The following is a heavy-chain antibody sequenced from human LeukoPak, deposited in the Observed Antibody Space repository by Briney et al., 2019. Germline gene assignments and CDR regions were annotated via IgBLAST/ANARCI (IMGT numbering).Heavy chain of an antibody. CDR3: ARRTASWYLRAFDL. V-gene: IGHV4-59*08. Sequence: SETLSLTCNVSGVSINRHYWTWIRQTPRRGLEWSGYIYYNGGTNYNPSLQSRVTTSADTSANQLSLRLTSVTAADTAVYYCARRTASWYLRAFDLWGPGTMVTVSS. CDR2: IYYNGGT. CDR1: GVSINRHY. J-gene: IGHJ3*01. D-gene: IGHD6-13*01.